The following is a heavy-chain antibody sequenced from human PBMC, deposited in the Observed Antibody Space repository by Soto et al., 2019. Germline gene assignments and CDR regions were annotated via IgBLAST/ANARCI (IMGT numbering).Heavy chain of an antibody. CDR1: GYTFTGYA. CDR3: ARSAVRPSGGLIGTFDY. J-gene: IGHJ4*02. D-gene: IGHD3-16*02. Sequence: QVQLVQSGAEEKKPGASVKVSCKASGYTFTGYAMHWVRQAPGQRLEWMGWINAGNGNTKYSQKFQGRVTMTRDTAQTTAYLELSRLRSEDTAIYYCARSAVRPSGGLIGTFDYWGQGNMVTVSS. CDR2: INAGNGNT. V-gene: IGHV1-3*05.